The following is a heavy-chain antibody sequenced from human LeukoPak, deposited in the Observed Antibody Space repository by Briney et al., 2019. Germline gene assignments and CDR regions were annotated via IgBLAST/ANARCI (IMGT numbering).Heavy chain of an antibody. V-gene: IGHV4-59*08. CDR2: AYYSGHT. CDR1: GGSISDNY. D-gene: IGHD2-15*01. J-gene: IGHJ4*02. CDR3: ARHPFATPFNY. Sequence: SETLSLTCTVSGGSISDNYWSWIRQPPGKGLEWIGYAYYSGHTNYNSSLKSRVTMSLDTSKSQFSLRLSSVTAADAAVYFCARHPFATPFNYWGPGTLVTVSS.